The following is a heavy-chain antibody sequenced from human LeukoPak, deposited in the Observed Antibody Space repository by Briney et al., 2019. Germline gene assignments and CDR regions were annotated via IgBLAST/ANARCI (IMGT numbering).Heavy chain of an antibody. Sequence: GGSLRLSCAASGFTVSSNYMSWVRQAAGKGLEWVSVIYSGGSTYYADSVKGRFTISRDNSKNTLYLQMNSLRAEDTAVYYCARGDSSSEGYFQHWGQGTLVTVSS. CDR3: ARGDSSSEGYFQH. J-gene: IGHJ1*01. CDR1: GFTVSSNY. V-gene: IGHV3-53*01. CDR2: IYSGGST. D-gene: IGHD6-13*01.